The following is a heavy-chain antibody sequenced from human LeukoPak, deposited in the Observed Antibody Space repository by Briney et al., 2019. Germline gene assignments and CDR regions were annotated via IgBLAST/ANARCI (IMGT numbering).Heavy chain of an antibody. Sequence: GGSLRLSCAASEFTFSSYAMSWVRQAPGKGLEWVSVISDTGGDTYYADSVKGRFTISRDNSKNTLYLQMNSLRAEDTAVYYCAKAPGVAGPGEYFQHWGQGTLVTVSS. CDR1: EFTFSSYA. CDR2: ISDTGGDT. D-gene: IGHD6-19*01. J-gene: IGHJ1*01. CDR3: AKAPGVAGPGEYFQH. V-gene: IGHV3-23*01.